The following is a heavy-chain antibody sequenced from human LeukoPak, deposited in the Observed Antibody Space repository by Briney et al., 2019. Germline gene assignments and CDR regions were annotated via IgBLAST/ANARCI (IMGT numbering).Heavy chain of an antibody. CDR3: ARDQVRGGSNHCGLDY. D-gene: IGHD1-26*01. J-gene: IGHJ4*02. Sequence: ASVKVSCKASGYTFTNYYIHWVRQAPGQGLEWMGIINPSGGSTTYTQKFQDRVIMTRDTSTSTVYMELSSLRSEDTAIYYCARDQVRGGSNHCGLDYWGQGTLVTVSS. V-gene: IGHV1-46*01. CDR1: GYTFTNYY. CDR2: INPSGGST.